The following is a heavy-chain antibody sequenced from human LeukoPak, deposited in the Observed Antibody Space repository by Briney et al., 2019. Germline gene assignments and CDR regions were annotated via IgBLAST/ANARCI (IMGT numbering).Heavy chain of an antibody. CDR2: IIPIFGTA. V-gene: IGHV1-69*05. D-gene: IGHD3-10*01. Sequence: GASVKVSCKASGGTFSSYAISWVRQAPGQGLEWMGRIIPIFGTANYAQKFQGRVTITTDESTSTAYMELSSLRSEDTAVYYCARTGITMVRGTYQAAPATEYWGQGTLVTVSS. CDR3: ARTGITMVRGTYQAAPATEY. J-gene: IGHJ4*02. CDR1: GGTFSSYA.